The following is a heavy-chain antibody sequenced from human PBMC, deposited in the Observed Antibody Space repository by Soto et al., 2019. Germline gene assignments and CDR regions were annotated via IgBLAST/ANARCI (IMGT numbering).Heavy chain of an antibody. D-gene: IGHD2-8*02. J-gene: IGHJ4*02. V-gene: IGHV1-2*02. CDR2: INPDSGAT. CDR3: ARGDYGTGGYPFPYFDY. CDR1: GYSFTGYY. Sequence: HEHLVQSGAEVKRPGASLKVSCKASGYSFTGYYIHWVRQAPGQGLEGMGWINPDSGATNYAQNFQGRVTLTSDTSISTASMDLTSLTSDDTAVYYCARGDYGTGGYPFPYFDYWGQGTRVIVSS.